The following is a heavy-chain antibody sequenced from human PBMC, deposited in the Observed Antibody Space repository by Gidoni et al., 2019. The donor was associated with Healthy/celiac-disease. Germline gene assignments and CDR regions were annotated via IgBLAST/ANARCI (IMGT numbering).Heavy chain of an antibody. J-gene: IGHJ6*02. CDR2: IYYSGST. D-gene: IGHD3-16*02. CDR3: ARLLGRRGSYRYTGYGMDV. Sequence: QVQLQESGPGLVKPSETLSLTCTVSGGSISRYYWSWIRQPPGKGLEWIGYIYYSGSTNYNPALKSRVTISVDTSKNQFSLKLSSGTAADTAVYYCARLLGRRGSYRYTGYGMDVWGQGTTVTVSS. CDR1: GGSISRYY. V-gene: IGHV4-59*01.